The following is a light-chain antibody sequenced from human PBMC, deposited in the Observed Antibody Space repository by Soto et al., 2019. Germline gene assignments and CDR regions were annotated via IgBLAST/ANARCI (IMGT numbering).Light chain of an antibody. Sequence: VMTQSPATLSVSPGERATLSCRASQSVSTNLAWYQQRPGQAPRLIISGAYTRATGIPARFSGSGSGTEFTLTISSLQSEDFAIYYCQQYSEWPWTFGQGTKVEIK. J-gene: IGKJ1*01. CDR1: QSVSTN. CDR2: GAY. CDR3: QQYSEWPWT. V-gene: IGKV3-15*01.